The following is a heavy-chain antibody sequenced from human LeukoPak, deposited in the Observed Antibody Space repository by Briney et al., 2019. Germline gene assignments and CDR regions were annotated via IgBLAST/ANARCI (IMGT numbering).Heavy chain of an antibody. Sequence: SVKVSCKASRGTLTSYAISWVRQAPGQGLEWMGGIIPIFGTANYAQKFHGRVTITADESTSTAYMELSSLRSDDTAVYYCAIDCSSTSCFNWFDTWGQGTLVTVSS. V-gene: IGHV1-69*13. J-gene: IGHJ5*02. CDR2: IIPIFGTA. CDR1: RGTLTSYA. CDR3: AIDCSSTSCFNWFDT. D-gene: IGHD2-2*01.